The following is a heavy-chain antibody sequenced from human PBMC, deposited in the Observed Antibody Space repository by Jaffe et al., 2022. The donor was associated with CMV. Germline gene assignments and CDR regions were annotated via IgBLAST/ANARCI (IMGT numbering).Heavy chain of an antibody. CDR1: GFTFGDYA. CDR3: TRDRIAAALGGAFWFDP. D-gene: IGHD6-13*01. CDR2: IRSKAYGGTT. J-gene: IGHJ5*02. V-gene: IGHV3-49*05. Sequence: EVQLVESGGGLVKPGRSLRLSCTASGFTFGDYAMSWFRQAPGKGLEWVGFIRSKAYGGTTEYAASVKGRFTISRDDSKSIAYLQMNSLKTEDTAVYYCTRDRIAAALGGAFWFDPWGQGTLVTVSS.